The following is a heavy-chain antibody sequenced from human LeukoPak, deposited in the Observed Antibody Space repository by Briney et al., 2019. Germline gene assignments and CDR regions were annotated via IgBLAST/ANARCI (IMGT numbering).Heavy chain of an antibody. CDR3: ATAYYDFWSGYYPYYYYYMDV. Sequence: SVKVSCKASGGTFSSYAISWVRQAPGQGLEWMGGIIPIFGTANYAQKFQGRVTITTDESTSTAYMELSSLRSEDTAVYYCATAYYDFWSGYYPYYYYYMDVWGKGTTVTVSS. V-gene: IGHV1-69*05. D-gene: IGHD3-3*01. CDR1: GGTFSSYA. J-gene: IGHJ6*03. CDR2: IIPIFGTA.